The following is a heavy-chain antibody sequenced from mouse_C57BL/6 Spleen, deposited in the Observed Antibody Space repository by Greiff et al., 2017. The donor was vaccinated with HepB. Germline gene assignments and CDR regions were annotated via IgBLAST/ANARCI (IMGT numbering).Heavy chain of an antibody. CDR1: GYAFTNYL. Sequence: VQLQQSGAELVRPGTSVKVSCKASGYAFTNYLIEWVKQRPGQGLEWIGVINPGSGGTNYNEKFKGKATLTADKSSSTAYMQLSSLTSEDSAVYFCARWSDYYYGSSYWYFDVWGTGTTVTVSS. CDR3: ARWSDYYYGSSYWYFDV. CDR2: INPGSGGT. J-gene: IGHJ1*03. V-gene: IGHV1-54*01. D-gene: IGHD1-1*01.